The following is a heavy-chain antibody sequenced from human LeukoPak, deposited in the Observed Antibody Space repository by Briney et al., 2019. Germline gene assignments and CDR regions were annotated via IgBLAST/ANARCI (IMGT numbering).Heavy chain of an antibody. CDR3: AKEGSNFDY. CDR2: IYSSGST. V-gene: IGHV4-4*07. J-gene: IGHJ4*02. Sequence: AAETLSLICTVSGGFISRYYWSWIRQPAGRGLEWIRRIYSSGSTNFSPFLKSRVTMYVDTSKNQFAMRLNCVTAADKAVSYCAKEGSNFDYWGQGTPVTVSS. CDR1: GGFISRYY.